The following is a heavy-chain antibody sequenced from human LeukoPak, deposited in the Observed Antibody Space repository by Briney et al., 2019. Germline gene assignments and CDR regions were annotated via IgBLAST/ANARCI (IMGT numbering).Heavy chain of an antibody. Sequence: GGSLRLSCAASGFTFSTYWMQWVRQAPGKGLVWVSHINSDGSSTTYADSVKGRFTTSRDNAKNTLYLQMNSLRAEDTAVYCVRDNYGVDYWGQGTLVTVSS. CDR2: INSDGSST. J-gene: IGHJ4*02. CDR1: GFTFSTYW. V-gene: IGHV3-74*03. CDR3: VRDNYGVDY. D-gene: IGHD3-16*01.